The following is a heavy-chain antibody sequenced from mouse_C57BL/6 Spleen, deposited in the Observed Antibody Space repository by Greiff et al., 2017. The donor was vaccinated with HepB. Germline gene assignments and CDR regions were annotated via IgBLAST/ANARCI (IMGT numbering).Heavy chain of an antibody. V-gene: IGHV1-19*01. D-gene: IGHD2-1*01. CDR3: ADYGNYGAMDY. J-gene: IGHJ4*01. CDR2: INPYNGGT. Sequence: EVQLQQSGPVLVKPGASVKMSCKASGYTFTDYYMNWVKQSHGKSLEWIGVINPYNGGTSYNQKFKGKATLTVDTSSSTADMELNSLTSEDSAVYYCADYGNYGAMDYWGQGTSVTVSS. CDR1: GYTFTDYY.